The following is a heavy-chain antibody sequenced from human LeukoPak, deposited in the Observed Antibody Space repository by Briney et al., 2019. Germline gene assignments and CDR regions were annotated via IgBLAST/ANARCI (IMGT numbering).Heavy chain of an antibody. CDR3: ARSSVEIAAQIDY. D-gene: IGHD2-15*01. V-gene: IGHV5-51*01. Sequence: GESLKISCKGSGYNFTNFWIGWVRQMPGKGLEWMGIIYPGDSDTRYSPSFQGQVTISADKSISTAYLQWSSLKASNTAMYYCARSSVEIAAQIDYWGQGTLVTVSS. CDR2: IYPGDSDT. CDR1: GYNFTNFW. J-gene: IGHJ4*02.